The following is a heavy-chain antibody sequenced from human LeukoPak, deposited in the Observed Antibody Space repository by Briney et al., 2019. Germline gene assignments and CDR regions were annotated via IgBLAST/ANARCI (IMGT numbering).Heavy chain of an antibody. CDR3: AREMMYAVTATRPGYYYYGMVV. D-gene: IGHD5-18*01. CDR1: GFTFSSYW. CDR2: INQGGSEK. J-gene: IGHJ6*02. Sequence: PGGSLRLSCAASGFTFSSYWMSWVRQAPEKGLEWVANINQGGSEKYYVDSVKGRFTISRDNAKNSLYLQMNSRRAEDTAVYYCAREMMYAVTATRPGYYYYGMVVWGQGTTVTVSS. V-gene: IGHV3-7*01.